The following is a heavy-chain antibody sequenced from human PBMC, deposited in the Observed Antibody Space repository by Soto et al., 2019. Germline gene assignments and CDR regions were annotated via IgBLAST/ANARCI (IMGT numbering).Heavy chain of an antibody. CDR1: GGSINNYY. J-gene: IGHJ6*02. D-gene: IGHD4-17*01. Sequence: SETQSLTSTVSGGSINNYYCSWIRQPPGKGLEWIGYIYHSGSPNYNPSLKSRVTISVDRSKNQFSLKLSSVTAADTAVYYCARAHYGDYGYGMDVWGQGTTVTVSS. V-gene: IGHV4-59*12. CDR2: IYHSGSP. CDR3: ARAHYGDYGYGMDV.